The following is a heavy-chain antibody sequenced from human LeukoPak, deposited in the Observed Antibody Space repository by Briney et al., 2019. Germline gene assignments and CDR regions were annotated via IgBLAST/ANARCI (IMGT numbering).Heavy chain of an antibody. CDR3: ARRRMGDGYTRGWFDI. CDR2: IYPGDSNT. Sequence: EESLKISCKGSGYSFTSYWIGWVRQMPGKGLEWMGIIYPGDSNTRYSPSFQGQVTISADKSISTAYLQWSSLKASDTAMYYCARRRMGDGYTRGWFDIWGQGTMATVSS. V-gene: IGHV5-51*01. J-gene: IGHJ3*02. CDR1: GYSFTSYW. D-gene: IGHD5-24*01.